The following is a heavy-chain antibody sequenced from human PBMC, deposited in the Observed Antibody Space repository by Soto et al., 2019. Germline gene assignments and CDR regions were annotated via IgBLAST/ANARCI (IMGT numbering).Heavy chain of an antibody. CDR1: GYTFTSYD. CDR2: MNPNSGNT. V-gene: IGHV1-8*01. Sequence: ASVKVSCKASGYTFTSYDINWVRQAPGQGLEWMGWMNPNSGNTGYAQKFQGGVTMTRNTSISTAYMELSSLRSEDTAVYYCARRYYDFWSGNGDYGMDVWGQGTTVTVSS. D-gene: IGHD3-3*01. CDR3: ARRYYDFWSGNGDYGMDV. J-gene: IGHJ6*02.